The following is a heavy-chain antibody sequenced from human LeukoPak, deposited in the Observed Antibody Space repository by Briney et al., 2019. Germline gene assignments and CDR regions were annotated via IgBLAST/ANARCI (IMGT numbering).Heavy chain of an antibody. CDR1: GFTFDDYA. J-gene: IGHJ4*02. Sequence: GGSLRLSCAASGFTFDDYAMHWVRQAPGKGLEWVSGISWNSGSIGYADSVKGRFTISRDNAKNSLYLQMNSLRAEDTAVYYCARDIAYDSSGYYYWGQGTLVTVSS. V-gene: IGHV3-9*01. CDR2: ISWNSGSI. D-gene: IGHD3-22*01. CDR3: ARDIAYDSSGYYY.